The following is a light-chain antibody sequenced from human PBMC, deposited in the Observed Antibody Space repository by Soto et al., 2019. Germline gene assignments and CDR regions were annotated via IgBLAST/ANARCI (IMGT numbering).Light chain of an antibody. CDR2: AAS. CDR3: QQSYSTPRT. CDR1: QSISSY. V-gene: IGKV1-39*01. Sequence: DIQMTQSPSSLSASVGDRVTITCRASQSISSYLNGYRQKPGKAPKLVIYAASSLQSGVPSRFRGSGSATDFTLTISSLQPEDFATYYCQQSYSTPRTFGPGPTVDIK. J-gene: IGKJ1*01.